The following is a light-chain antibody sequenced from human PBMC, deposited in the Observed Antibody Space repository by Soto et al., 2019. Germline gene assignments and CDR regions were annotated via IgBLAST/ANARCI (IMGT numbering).Light chain of an antibody. CDR2: DVS. Sequence: QSVLTQPRSVSGSPGQSVTISCTGTSSDVGGYNYVSWYQQHPGKAPKLMIYDVSKRPSGVPDRFSGSKSGNTASLTISGLQAEDEADYYCCSYAGSSFWVFGGWTKVTVL. V-gene: IGLV2-11*01. J-gene: IGLJ3*02. CDR1: SSDVGGYNY. CDR3: CSYAGSSFWV.